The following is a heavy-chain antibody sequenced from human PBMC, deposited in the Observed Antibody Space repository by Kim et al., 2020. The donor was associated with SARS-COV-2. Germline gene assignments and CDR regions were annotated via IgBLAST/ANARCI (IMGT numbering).Heavy chain of an antibody. V-gene: IGHV4-30-4*08. D-gene: IGHD6-6*01. CDR3: ARVGGGSSFDY. Sequence: SETLSLTCTVSGGSISSGDFYWSWIRQTPGKGLEWVGYIFYSGNTYYHPSLKSRLTIALDTSKNQFFLTLRSVTAADTAVYYCARVGGGSSFDYWGQGTLVSVSS. CDR1: GGSISSGDFY. J-gene: IGHJ4*02. CDR2: IFYSGNT.